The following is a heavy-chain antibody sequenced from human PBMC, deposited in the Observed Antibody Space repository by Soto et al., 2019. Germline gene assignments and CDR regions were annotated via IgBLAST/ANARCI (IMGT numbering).Heavy chain of an antibody. CDR1: GGTFSSYA. J-gene: IGHJ4*02. Sequence: ASVKVSCKASGGTFSSYAISWVRQAPGQGLEWMGGIIPIFGTANYAQKFQGRVTITADESTSTAYMELSSLRSEDTAVYYCAFGSLLWFGELLCLNYWGQGTLVTVSS. CDR2: IIPIFGTA. CDR3: AFGSLLWFGELLCLNY. D-gene: IGHD3-10*01. V-gene: IGHV1-69*13.